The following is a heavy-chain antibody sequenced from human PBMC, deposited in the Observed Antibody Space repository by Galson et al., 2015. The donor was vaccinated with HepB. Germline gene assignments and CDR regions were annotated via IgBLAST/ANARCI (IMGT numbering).Heavy chain of an antibody. CDR3: ARVDVGIVVVVAAPTYYYYMDV. Sequence: LSLTCTVSGGSISSDYWSWIRQPPGKGLEWIGYIYYSGSTNYNPSLKSRVTISVDTSKNQFSLKLSSVTAADTAVYYCARVDVGIVVVVAAPTYYYYMDVWGKGTTVTVSS. D-gene: IGHD2-15*01. CDR2: IYYSGST. CDR1: GGSISSDY. V-gene: IGHV4-59*01. J-gene: IGHJ6*03.